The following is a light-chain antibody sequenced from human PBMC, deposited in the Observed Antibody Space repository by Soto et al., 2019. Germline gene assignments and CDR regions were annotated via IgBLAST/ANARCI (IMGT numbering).Light chain of an antibody. CDR1: TSNIGSDT. CDR2: RNT. CDR3: VLYMRSGISV. J-gene: IGLJ2*01. Sequence: QSVLTQPPSASGTPGQRVTISCSGSTSNIGSDTVNWYQQLPGTAPKLLIYRNTQRPSGVPDRFSGSKSGASASLAISGLQSEDEADYYCVLYMRSGISVFGGGTKLTVL. V-gene: IGLV1-44*01.